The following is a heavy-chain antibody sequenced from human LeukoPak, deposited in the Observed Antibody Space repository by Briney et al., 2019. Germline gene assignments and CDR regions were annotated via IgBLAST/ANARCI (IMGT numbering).Heavy chain of an antibody. Sequence: GESLKISCETSGYSFTTYWIGWVRQMPGKGLEWMGNIYPGDSDTRYSPSFQGQVTISADKSITTAYLEWSSLKASDTAMYYCARLRQQLPPYDAFDIWGQGTMVTVSS. J-gene: IGHJ3*02. V-gene: IGHV5-51*01. CDR1: GYSFTTYW. CDR3: ARLRQQLPPYDAFDI. CDR2: IYPGDSDT. D-gene: IGHD6-13*01.